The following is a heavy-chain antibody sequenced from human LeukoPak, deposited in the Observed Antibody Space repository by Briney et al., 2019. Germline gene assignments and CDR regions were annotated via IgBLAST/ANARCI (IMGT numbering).Heavy chain of an antibody. J-gene: IGHJ4*02. D-gene: IGHD6-6*01. V-gene: IGHV1-2*02. Sequence: GASVKVSCKASGYTFTGYYMHWVRQAPGQGLEWMGWINPNSGGTNYAQKFQGRVTMTRDTSISTAYMELSSLRSEDTAVYYCAITEYSSSSLFDYWGQGTLVTVSS. CDR1: GYTFTGYY. CDR2: INPNSGGT. CDR3: AITEYSSSSLFDY.